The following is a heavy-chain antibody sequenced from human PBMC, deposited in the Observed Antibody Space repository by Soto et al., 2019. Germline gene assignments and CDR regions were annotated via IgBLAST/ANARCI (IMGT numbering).Heavy chain of an antibody. V-gene: IGHV4-39*01. J-gene: IGHJ4*02. CDR2: VYYSGAP. Sequence: SETLSLTCTVSGGSISSNIYWAWIRQPPGKGLEYIGYVYYSGAPYYNPSLKSRVTISVDTSKKQLSLKLSSVTASDTAIYYCASARGYFGDYFDYWGQGALVTVSS. CDR3: ASARGYFGDYFDY. D-gene: IGHD4-17*01. CDR1: GGSISSNIY.